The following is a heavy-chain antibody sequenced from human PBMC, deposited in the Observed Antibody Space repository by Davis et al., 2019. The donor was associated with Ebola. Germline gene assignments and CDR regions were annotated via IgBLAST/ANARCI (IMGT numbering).Heavy chain of an antibody. CDR3: ARVNWNRHFWSGYYDFGGSYFDY. D-gene: IGHD3-3*02. CDR2: INHSGST. J-gene: IGHJ4*02. CDR1: GGSFSGYY. Sequence: SETLSLTCAVYGGSFSGYYWSWIRQPPGKGLEWIGEINHSGSTNYNPSLKSRVTISVDTSKNQFSLKLSSVTAEDTALYHCARVNWNRHFWSGYYDFGGSYFDYWGQGTLVTVSS. V-gene: IGHV4-34*01.